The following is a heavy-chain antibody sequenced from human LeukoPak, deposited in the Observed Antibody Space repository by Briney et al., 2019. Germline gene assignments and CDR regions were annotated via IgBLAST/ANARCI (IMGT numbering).Heavy chain of an antibody. D-gene: IGHD5-24*01. CDR2: IYYGRST. J-gene: IGHJ4*02. CDR3: ARDGDGSGVAKY. V-gene: IGHV4-59*01. Sequence: SETLSLTCTVSGGSISSYYWSWIRQPPGKGLEWIGYIYYGRSTNYNPSLKSRVTISVDTSKNQFSLKLSSVTAADTAVYYCARDGDGSGVAKYWGQGTLVTVSS. CDR1: GGSISSYY.